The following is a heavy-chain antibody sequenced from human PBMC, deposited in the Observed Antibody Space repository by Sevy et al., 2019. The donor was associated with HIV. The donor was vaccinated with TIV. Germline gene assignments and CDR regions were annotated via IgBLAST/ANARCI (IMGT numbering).Heavy chain of an antibody. Sequence: ASVKVSCKASGGTFSSYAISWVRQAPGQGLEWMGGIIPIFGTANYAQKFQGRVTITADESTSTAYMELSSLRSEDTAVYYCARARDYSNYVGTVDYYGMDVWGQGTTVTVSS. D-gene: IGHD4-4*01. V-gene: IGHV1-69*13. CDR2: IIPIFGTA. CDR3: ARARDYSNYVGTVDYYGMDV. CDR1: GGTFSSYA. J-gene: IGHJ6*02.